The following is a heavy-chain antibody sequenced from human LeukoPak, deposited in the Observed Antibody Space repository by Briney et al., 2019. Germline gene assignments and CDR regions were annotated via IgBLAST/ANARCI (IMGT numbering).Heavy chain of an antibody. V-gene: IGHV4-61*08. Sequence: SETLSLACTVSGGSVSSGGYYWSWIRQPPGKRLEWIGYIYSSGNTNYNPSLKSRVTISIGTSKNQFSLKLSSVTAADTAVYYCARGRSSGWYTLIGYWGQGTLVTVSS. D-gene: IGHD6-19*01. CDR3: ARGRSSGWYTLIGY. CDR2: IYSSGNT. J-gene: IGHJ4*02. CDR1: GGSVSSGGYY.